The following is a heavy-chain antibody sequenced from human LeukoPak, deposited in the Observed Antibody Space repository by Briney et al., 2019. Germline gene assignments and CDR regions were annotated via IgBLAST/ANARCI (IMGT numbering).Heavy chain of an antibody. CDR3: ARLATYYYYYMDV. J-gene: IGHJ6*03. CDR1: GYTSTGYY. V-gene: IGHV1-2*02. CDR2: INPNSGGT. Sequence: ASVKVSCKASGYTSTGYYMHWVRQAPGQGLEWMGWINPNSGGTNYAQKFQGRVTMTRDTSISTAYMELSRLRSDDTAVYYCARLATYYYYYMDVWGKGTTVTISS.